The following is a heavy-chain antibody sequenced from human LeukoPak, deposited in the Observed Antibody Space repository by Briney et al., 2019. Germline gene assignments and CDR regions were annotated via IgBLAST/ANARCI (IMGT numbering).Heavy chain of an antibody. J-gene: IGHJ5*02. CDR3: ARGRGPFAAAGT. Sequence: ASVKVSCKASGYIFTDYYMHWVRQAPGQELGWMGRINPNSGGTNYAQKFQGRVTMTRDTSISTAYTELSSLRSEDTAVYYCARGRGPFAAAGTWGQGTLVTVSS. CDR1: GYIFTDYY. CDR2: INPNSGGT. D-gene: IGHD6-13*01. V-gene: IGHV1/OR15-1*01.